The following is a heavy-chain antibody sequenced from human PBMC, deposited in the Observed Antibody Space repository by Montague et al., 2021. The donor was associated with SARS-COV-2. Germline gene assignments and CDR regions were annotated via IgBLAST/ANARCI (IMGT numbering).Heavy chain of an antibody. D-gene: IGHD2-15*01. V-gene: IGHV4-39*07. CDR2: INHSG. Sequence: SETLSLTCTFSGGSISTIVNFWGWIRQAQGKGLEWNGEINHSGSAKYNPYNPSPRGRVTMSVDKSQNQFSLNLHSVTAADSAVYYCPRQGGSCATGACHGWGQGTLVSVSS. CDR1: GGSISTIVNF. CDR3: PRQGGSCATGACHG. J-gene: IGHJ1*01.